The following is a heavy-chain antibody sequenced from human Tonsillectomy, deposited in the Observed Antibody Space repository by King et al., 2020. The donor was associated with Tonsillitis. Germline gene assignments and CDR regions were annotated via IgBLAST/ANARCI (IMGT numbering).Heavy chain of an antibody. Sequence: VQLVESGAEVKKPGESLRISCKGSGYSFTSYWISWVRQMPGKGLEWMGRIDPSDSYTNYSPSFQGHVTTSADKSISTAYLQWSSLKASDTAMYYCARAEYDILTGYYTPFYWGQGTLVTVSS. D-gene: IGHD3-9*01. J-gene: IGHJ4*02. CDR1: GYSFTSYW. CDR3: ARAEYDILTGYYTPFY. CDR2: IDPSDSYT. V-gene: IGHV5-10-1*03.